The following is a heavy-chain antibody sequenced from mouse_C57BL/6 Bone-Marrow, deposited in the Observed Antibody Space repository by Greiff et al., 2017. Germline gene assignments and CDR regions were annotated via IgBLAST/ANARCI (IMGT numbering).Heavy chain of an antibody. D-gene: IGHD2-4*01. CDR3: TKVYYDYDGFY. CDR1: GFNIKDDY. J-gene: IGHJ2*01. Sequence: EVQRVESGAELVRPGASVKLSCTASGFNIKDDYMHWVKQRPEQGLEWIGWIDPENGDTEYASKFQGKATITADTSSNTAYLQLSSLTSEDTAVYYCTKVYYDYDGFYWGQGTTLTVSS. CDR2: IDPENGDT. V-gene: IGHV14-4*01.